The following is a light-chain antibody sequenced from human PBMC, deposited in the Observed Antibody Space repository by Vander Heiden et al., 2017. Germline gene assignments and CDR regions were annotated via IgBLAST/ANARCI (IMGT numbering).Light chain of an antibody. Sequence: GDRVSITCRASRSIDFYLAWYHQRPGKAPQLLVYEASNLESGVPSRLSGSGSGTEFTLTISSLQPGDIGTYYCQQYKSFPYTFGQGTKLEIK. CDR2: EAS. J-gene: IGKJ2*01. CDR3: QQYKSFPYT. CDR1: RSIDFY. V-gene: IGKV1-5*03.